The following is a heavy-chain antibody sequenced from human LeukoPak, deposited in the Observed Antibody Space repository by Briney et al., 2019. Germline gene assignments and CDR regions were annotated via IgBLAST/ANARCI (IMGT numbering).Heavy chain of an antibody. CDR3: ARRLSVVRGFDFDY. CDR1: GGTISSYD. D-gene: IGHD3-10*01. Sequence: AETLCLSCTASGGTISSYDRRWIRQPAGKGLEWIARIYTSGSNNYNPSVKSRVTMSVDTTKNQFSLKLSSVTAADTAVYYCARRLSVVRGFDFDYWGQGTLVTVSS. CDR2: IYTSGSN. J-gene: IGHJ4*02. V-gene: IGHV4-4*07.